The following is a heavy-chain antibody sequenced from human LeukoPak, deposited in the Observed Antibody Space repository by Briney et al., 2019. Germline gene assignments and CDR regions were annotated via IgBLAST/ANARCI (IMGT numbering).Heavy chain of an antibody. Sequence: SETLSLTCAVSGGSISSGGYSWSWIRQPPGKGLEWIGYIYHSGSTYYNPSLKSRVTISVDRSKNQFSLNLNSVTAADTAVYYCARADILIGYSYWYFDLWGRGTLVTVSS. CDR1: GGSISSGGYS. J-gene: IGHJ2*01. V-gene: IGHV4-30-2*01. CDR3: ARADILIGYSYWYFDL. CDR2: IYHSGST. D-gene: IGHD3-9*01.